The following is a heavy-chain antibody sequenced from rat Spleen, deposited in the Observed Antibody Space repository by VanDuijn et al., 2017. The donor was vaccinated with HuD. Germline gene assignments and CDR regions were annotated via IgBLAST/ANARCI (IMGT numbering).Heavy chain of an antibody. CDR1: GFTFSDYN. CDR3: ARHGLTGSGWFAY. V-gene: IGHV5-7*01. D-gene: IGHD5-1*01. CDR2: ISYDGNNT. Sequence: EVQLVESGGGLVQPGRSLTLSCAASGFTFSDYNMAWVRQAPKKGLEWATTISYDGNNTYYRDAVKGRFTISRDNAKSTLYLQMDSLRSEDTAIYYCARHGLTGSGWFAYWGQGTLVTVSS. J-gene: IGHJ3*01.